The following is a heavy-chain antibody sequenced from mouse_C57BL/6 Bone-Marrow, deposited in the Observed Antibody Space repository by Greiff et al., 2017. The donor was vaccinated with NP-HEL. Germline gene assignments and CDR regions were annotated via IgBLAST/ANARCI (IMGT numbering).Heavy chain of an antibody. Sequence: VQLQESGPELVKPGASVKISCKASGYTFSTSWMNWMKQRPGQGLEWIGRIYPGDGDTHYSGNFEGKAPLTADKSSTSAYMQLISLTSEDSAVYFCASGESWGSFFAFCGRGPALTVSA. CDR1: GYTFSTSW. J-gene: IGHJ2*01. CDR2: IYPGDGDT. V-gene: IGHV1-82*01. CDR3: ASGESWGSFFAF.